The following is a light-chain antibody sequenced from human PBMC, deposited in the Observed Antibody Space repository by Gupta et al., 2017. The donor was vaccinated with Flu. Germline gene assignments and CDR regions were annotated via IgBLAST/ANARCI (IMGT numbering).Light chain of an antibody. CDR2: VAS. CDR1: QGISNY. CDR3: QQLDRYPPT. Sequence: PSFLSASVGDEVSITCRASQGISNYLAWYQHKPGKAPKLLIYVASILQSGVPSRFSGTASGTEFTLTISTLQPEDFATYYCQQLDRYPPTFGPGTKLEIK. J-gene: IGKJ2*01. V-gene: IGKV1-9*01.